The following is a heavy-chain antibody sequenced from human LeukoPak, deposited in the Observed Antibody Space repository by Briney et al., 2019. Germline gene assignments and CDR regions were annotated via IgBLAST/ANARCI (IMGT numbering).Heavy chain of an antibody. V-gene: IGHV4-59*05. CDR3: WRAADH. J-gene: IGHJ4*02. CDR1: GASISSYY. D-gene: IGHD3-3*01. Sequence: PSETLSLTCTVSGASISSYYWSWIRQPPGKGLEWIASLYSNGNTFYNPSLKSRVTISEESSKSQFSLKLRTVTAADRAVYFCWRAADHWGQGILVTVSS. CDR2: LYSNGNT.